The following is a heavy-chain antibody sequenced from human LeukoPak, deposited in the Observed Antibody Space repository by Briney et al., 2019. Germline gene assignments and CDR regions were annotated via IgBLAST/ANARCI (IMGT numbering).Heavy chain of an antibody. CDR2: IYTSGST. V-gene: IGHV4-61*02. D-gene: IGHD3-10*01. Sequence: SQTLSLTCTVSGGSISSGSYYWSWIRQPAGKGLEWIGRIYTSGSTNYNPSLKSRVTISVDTSKNQFSLKLSSVTAPDTAVYYCARLLWFGETDAFDIWGQGTMVTVSS. CDR3: ARLLWFGETDAFDI. J-gene: IGHJ3*02. CDR1: GGSISSGSYY.